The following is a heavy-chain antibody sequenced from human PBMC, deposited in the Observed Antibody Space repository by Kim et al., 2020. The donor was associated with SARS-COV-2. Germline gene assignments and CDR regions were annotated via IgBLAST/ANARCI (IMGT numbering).Heavy chain of an antibody. J-gene: IGHJ5*02. Sequence: SETLSLTCAVYGGSFSGYYWSWILQPPGKGLEWIGEINHSGSTNYNPSLKSRVTISVDTSKNQFSLKLSSVTAADTAVYYCARGPGVVAPGRFNWFDPWGQGTLVTVSS. V-gene: IGHV4-34*01. CDR1: GGSFSGYY. CDR2: INHSGST. CDR3: ARGPGVVAPGRFNWFDP. D-gene: IGHD2-15*01.